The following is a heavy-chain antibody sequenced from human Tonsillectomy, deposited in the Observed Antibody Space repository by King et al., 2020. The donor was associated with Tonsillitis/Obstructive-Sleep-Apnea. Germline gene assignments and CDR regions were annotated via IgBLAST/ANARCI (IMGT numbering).Heavy chain of an antibody. CDR2: IDWDDDK. CDR1: GFSLNTSGMC. V-gene: IGHV2-70*11. J-gene: IGHJ4*02. CDR3: ARIRADYGDYASIDS. Sequence: TLKESGPALVKPTETITLTCTISGFSLNTSGMCVSWIRQSPGKALEWLARIDWDDDKYYSTSLKTRLTISKDTSKNQVVLTMTNMDPVDTATYYCARIRADYGDYASIDSWGQGTLVTVSS. D-gene: IGHD4-17*01.